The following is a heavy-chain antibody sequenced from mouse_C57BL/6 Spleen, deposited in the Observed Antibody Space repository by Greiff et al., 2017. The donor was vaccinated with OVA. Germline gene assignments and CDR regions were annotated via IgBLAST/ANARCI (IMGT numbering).Heavy chain of an antibody. J-gene: IGHJ4*01. CDR3: AIIYYDYSYAMDY. CDR1: GYTFTSYG. Sequence: VQLQQSGAELARPGASVKLSCKASGYTFTSYGISWVKQRTGQGLEWIGEIYPRSGNTYYNEKFKGKATLTAEKSSSTAYMELRSLTSEDSAVYFGAIIYYDYSYAMDYWGQGTSVTVSS. V-gene: IGHV1-81*01. CDR2: IYPRSGNT. D-gene: IGHD2-4*01.